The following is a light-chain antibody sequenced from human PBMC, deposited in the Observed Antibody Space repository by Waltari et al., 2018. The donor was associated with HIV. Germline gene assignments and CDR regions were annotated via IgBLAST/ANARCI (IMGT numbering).Light chain of an antibody. J-gene: IGLJ3*02. CDR1: RLRSYY. V-gene: IGLV3-19*01. Sequence: SSELTQDPAVSVALGQTVRITCQGDRLRSYYASWYQQKPGQAPVLVIYGKNKRPSVIPDRFSGSSSGNTASLTITGAQAEDEADYYCNSRDSSGNHWVFGGGTKLTVL. CDR2: GKN. CDR3: NSRDSSGNHWV.